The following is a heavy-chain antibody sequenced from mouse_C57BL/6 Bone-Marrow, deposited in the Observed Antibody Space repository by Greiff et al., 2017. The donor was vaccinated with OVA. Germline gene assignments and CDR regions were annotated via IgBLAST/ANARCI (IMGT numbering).Heavy chain of an antibody. Sequence: QVQLQQPGAELVRPGSSVKLSCKASGYTFTSYWMHWVKQRPIQGLEWIGNIDPSDSETHYNQKFKDKATLTVDKSSSTAYMQLSSLTSEDSADYYCERSGGDGRGFDYWGQGTTLTVSS. CDR2: IDPSDSET. J-gene: IGHJ2*01. CDR3: ERSGGDGRGFDY. D-gene: IGHD2-3*01. CDR1: GYTFTSYW. V-gene: IGHV1-52*01.